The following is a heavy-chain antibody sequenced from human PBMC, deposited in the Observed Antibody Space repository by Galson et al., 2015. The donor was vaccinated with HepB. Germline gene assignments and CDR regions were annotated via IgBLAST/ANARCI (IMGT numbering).Heavy chain of an antibody. V-gene: IGHV1-46*01. J-gene: IGHJ5*02. CDR2: INPSGGST. CDR1: GYTFTRYY. Sequence: SVKVSCKASGYTFTRYYMHWVRQAPGQGLEWMGIINPSGGSTSYAQKFQGRVTMTRDTSTSTVYMELSSLRSEDTAVYYCARDGVPSGYSYAGPYNWFDPWGQGTLVTVSS. D-gene: IGHD5-18*01. CDR3: ARDGVPSGYSYAGPYNWFDP.